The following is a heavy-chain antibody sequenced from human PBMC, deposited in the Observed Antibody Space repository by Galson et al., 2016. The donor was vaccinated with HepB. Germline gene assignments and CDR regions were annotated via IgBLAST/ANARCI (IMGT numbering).Heavy chain of an antibody. Sequence: SLRLSCAASGFTFSSLGMHWVRQAPGKGLEWVAVIWYDGSNKYYADSVKGRFTISRDNSKNTLYLQMNSLRAEDTAVYYRARDAFYDTSGLVWHFDYWGQGTLVTVSS. CDR1: GFTFSSLG. CDR3: ARDAFYDTSGLVWHFDY. CDR2: IWYDGSNK. V-gene: IGHV3-33*01. D-gene: IGHD3-22*01. J-gene: IGHJ4*02.